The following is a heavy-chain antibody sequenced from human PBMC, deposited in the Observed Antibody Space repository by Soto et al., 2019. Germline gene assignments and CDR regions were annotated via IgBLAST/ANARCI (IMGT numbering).Heavy chain of an antibody. CDR2: IDSDGSST. J-gene: IGHJ5*02. Sequence: GGSLRLSCAASGFTFSAYWMHWVRQAPGKGLVWVSRIDSDGSSTDYADSVKGRFTISRDNAKNTLYLQMNSLRAEDTAVYSCTRGRYWFDRWGQGTLVTVSS. CDR3: TRGRYWFDR. CDR1: GFTFSAYW. V-gene: IGHV3-74*01.